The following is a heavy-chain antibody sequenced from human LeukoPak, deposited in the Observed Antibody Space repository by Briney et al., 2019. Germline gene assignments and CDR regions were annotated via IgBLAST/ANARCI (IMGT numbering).Heavy chain of an antibody. CDR2: IKQDGSET. J-gene: IGHJ4*02. CDR1: GFTFSDFW. D-gene: IGHD3-10*01. V-gene: IGHV3-7*03. CDR3: ARGGSFPNI. Sequence: GGSQRLSCAASGFTFSDFWMNWVRQAPGKGLEWVARIKQDGSETSYVDSVKGRFSISRDNAKNSLSLQMNSLRAEDTAVYYCARGGSFPNIWGQGSLVTVSS.